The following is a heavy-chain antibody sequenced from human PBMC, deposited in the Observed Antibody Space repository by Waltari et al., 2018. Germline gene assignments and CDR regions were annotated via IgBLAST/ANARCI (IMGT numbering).Heavy chain of an antibody. J-gene: IGHJ4*02. CDR3: ARGGSYYDFWSCYPGDY. D-gene: IGHD3-3*01. CDR1: GYTFTSSD. CDR2: MNPNSGNT. V-gene: IGHV1-8*01. Sequence: QLQLVQSGAEVKTPGASVMVSCQASGYTFTSSDLNWVRQATGLGLEGLEWIGWMNPNSGNTGYAEKVKGRVTMTRNTAISTAYMELSSLRAEDTAVYYCARGGSYYDFWSCYPGDYWGQGTLVTVSS.